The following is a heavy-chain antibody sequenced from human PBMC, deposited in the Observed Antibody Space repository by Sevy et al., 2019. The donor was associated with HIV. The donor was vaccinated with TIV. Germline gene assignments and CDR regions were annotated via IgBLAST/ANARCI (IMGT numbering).Heavy chain of an antibody. J-gene: IGHJ4*02. Sequence: SETLSLTCAVYGGSFSGDYWSWIRQPPGKGLEWIGEIKHSGSTNYYPSLKSRVTISVDTSKNQFSLKLISVTAADTAVYYCARASIAAPGAPFDYWGQGTLVTVSS. CDR2: IKHSGST. V-gene: IGHV4-34*01. D-gene: IGHD6-13*01. CDR3: ARASIAAPGAPFDY. CDR1: GGSFSGDY.